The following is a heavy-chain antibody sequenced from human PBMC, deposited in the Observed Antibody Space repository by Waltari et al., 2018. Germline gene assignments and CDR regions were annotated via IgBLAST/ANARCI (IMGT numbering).Heavy chain of an antibody. D-gene: IGHD1-26*01. CDR3: ARRNLGYAFDI. CDR2: IMPIYGTP. J-gene: IGHJ3*02. Sequence: VQLVQSGAAVKKPGSSVKVSCKASGGAIGTYAITVLRQAPGHGLVWVGGIMPIYGTPNFAQKFQGRVTFTADESTTTAYMELTSLKSEDTAIYYCARRNLGYAFDIWGQGTLVTVSS. CDR1: GGAIGTYA. V-gene: IGHV1-69*12.